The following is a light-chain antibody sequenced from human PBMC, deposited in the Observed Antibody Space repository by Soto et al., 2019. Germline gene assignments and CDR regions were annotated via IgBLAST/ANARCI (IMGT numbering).Light chain of an antibody. CDR1: QSVSSTY. CDR3: QQYNNWRIT. V-gene: IGKV3D-15*01. CDR2: GAS. Sequence: EIVLTQSPGTLSLSPGERVTLSCRASQSVSSTYLAWYQQKPGQAPRLLIYGASSRATGIPARFSGSGSGTEFTLTISSLQSEDFAVYYCQQYNNWRITFGQGTRLEIK. J-gene: IGKJ5*01.